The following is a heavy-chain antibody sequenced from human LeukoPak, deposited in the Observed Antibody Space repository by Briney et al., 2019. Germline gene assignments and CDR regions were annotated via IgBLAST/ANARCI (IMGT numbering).Heavy chain of an antibody. CDR2: ISSSGSTI. Sequence: GGSLRLSCAASGFTFSDYYMSWIRQAPGKGLEWVSYISSSGSTIYYADSVKGRFTISRDNAKNSLYLQMNSLRAEDTAVYYCARARRGYCSGGSCYRGLNYFDYWGQGTLVTVSS. D-gene: IGHD2-15*01. CDR3: ARARRGYCSGGSCYRGLNYFDY. CDR1: GFTFSDYY. J-gene: IGHJ4*02. V-gene: IGHV3-11*04.